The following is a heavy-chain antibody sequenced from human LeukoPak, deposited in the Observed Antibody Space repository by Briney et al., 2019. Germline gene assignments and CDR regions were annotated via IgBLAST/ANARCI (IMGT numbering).Heavy chain of an antibody. D-gene: IGHD6-13*01. CDR2: IYYSGST. J-gene: IGHJ4*02. CDR3: ARGGIAAAGTFDY. Sequence: SETLSLTCTVSGGSISSYYWSWTRQPPGKGLEWIGYIYYSGSTNYNPSLKSRVTISVDTSKNQFSLKLSSVTAADTAVYYCARGGIAAAGTFDYWGQGTLVTVSS. V-gene: IGHV4-59*01. CDR1: GGSISSYY.